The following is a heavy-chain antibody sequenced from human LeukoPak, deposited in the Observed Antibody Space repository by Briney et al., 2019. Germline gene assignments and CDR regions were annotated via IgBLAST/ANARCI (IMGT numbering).Heavy chain of an antibody. CDR3: ARDPITMVRGVIS. CDR1: GGSISSYY. D-gene: IGHD3-10*01. V-gene: IGHV4-59*12. CDR2: IYYSGST. J-gene: IGHJ4*02. Sequence: LETLSLTCTVSGGSISSYYWSWIRQPPGKGLEWIGYIYYSGSTNYNPSLKSRVTISVDTSKNQFSLKLSSVTAADTAVYYCARDPITMVRGVISWGQGTLVTVSS.